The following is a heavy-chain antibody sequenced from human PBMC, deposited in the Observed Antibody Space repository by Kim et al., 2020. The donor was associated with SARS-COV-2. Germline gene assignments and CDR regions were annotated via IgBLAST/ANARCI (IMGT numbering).Heavy chain of an antibody. Sequence: ASVKVSCKASGYTFTSYGISWVRQAPGQGLEWMGWISAYNGNTNYAQKLQGRVTMTTDTSTSTAYMELKSLRSDDTAVYYCARDFFPVVVVAATRGYYFDYWGQGTLVTVSS. J-gene: IGHJ4*02. D-gene: IGHD2-15*01. CDR3: ARDFFPVVVVAATRGYYFDY. CDR1: GYTFTSYG. V-gene: IGHV1-18*01. CDR2: ISAYNGNT.